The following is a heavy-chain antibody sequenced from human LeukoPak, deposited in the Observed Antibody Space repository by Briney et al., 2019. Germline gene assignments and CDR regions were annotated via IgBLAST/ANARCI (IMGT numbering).Heavy chain of an antibody. CDR3: ARSSIVGATTYSDY. J-gene: IGHJ4*02. V-gene: IGHV1-69*05. CDR1: GGPFSSYA. Sequence: SVKVSCKASGGPFSSYAISWVRQAPGQGLEWMGRIIPIFGTANYAQKFQGRVTITTDESTSTAYMELSSLRSEDTAVYYCARSSIVGATTYSDYWGQGTLVTVSS. CDR2: IIPIFGTA. D-gene: IGHD1-26*01.